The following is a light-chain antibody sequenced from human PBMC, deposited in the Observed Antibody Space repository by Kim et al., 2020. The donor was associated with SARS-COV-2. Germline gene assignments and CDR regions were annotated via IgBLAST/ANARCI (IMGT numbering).Light chain of an antibody. V-gene: IGLV2-14*01. CDR2: DVS. J-gene: IGLJ1*01. CDR3: SSYTSSSHV. Sequence: QSALTQPASVSGSPGQSITISCTGTSSDVGGYNYVSWYQQHPGKAPKLMIYDVSKRPSGVSNRFSGSKSGNTASLTISGLQAEDEADYYCSSYTSSSHVFGPGTKVTVL. CDR1: SSDVGGYNY.